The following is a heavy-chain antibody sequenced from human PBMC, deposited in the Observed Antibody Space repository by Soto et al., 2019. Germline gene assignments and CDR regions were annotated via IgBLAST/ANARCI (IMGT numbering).Heavy chain of an antibody. CDR3: ARTEGRSTRGDY. V-gene: IGHV1-18*01. CDR1: GYSFTTYG. D-gene: IGHD2-8*01. J-gene: IGHJ4*02. Sequence: QVQLVQSGAEVKKPGASVRVSCKASGYSFTTYGVTWVRQAPGQGLEWMGWISTYNGDTRVAQQHQGRVTLTTDTSTNSAHMELRSLISDDTAIYYCARTEGRSTRGDYWGQGTLVTVSS. CDR2: ISTYNGDT.